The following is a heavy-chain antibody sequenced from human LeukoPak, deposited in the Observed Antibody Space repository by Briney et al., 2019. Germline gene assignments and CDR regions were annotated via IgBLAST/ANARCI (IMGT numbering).Heavy chain of an antibody. V-gene: IGHV3-48*03. CDR1: GLAFSSYE. CDR2: ISTDGGTI. D-gene: IGHD2-2*01. CDR3: ARETSTPAQYYLDF. J-gene: IGHJ4*02. Sequence: GGSLRLSCTASGLAFSSYELNWVRQAPGKGLEWVSYISTDGGTIHYTDSVKGRFTFSRDNAKNSVYLQMNSLRAEDTAVYYCARETSTPAQYYLDFWGQGTQVTVSS.